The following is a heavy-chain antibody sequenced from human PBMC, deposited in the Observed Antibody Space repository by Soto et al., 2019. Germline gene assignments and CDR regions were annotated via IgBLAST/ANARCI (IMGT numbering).Heavy chain of an antibody. V-gene: IGHV3-30-3*01. Sequence: ESGGGVVQPGRSLRLSCAASGFSFSTSTMHWVRLTAGKGLEWVALVSDYGSNADYADSVQGRFTISRDNSKNTLFVQMDSLRPEDTAIYYCAGVRPGDNGYPFFDYWGLGTLVTVSS. CDR2: VSDYGSNA. CDR1: GFSFSTST. CDR3: AGVRPGDNGYPFFDY. D-gene: IGHD3-22*01. J-gene: IGHJ4*02.